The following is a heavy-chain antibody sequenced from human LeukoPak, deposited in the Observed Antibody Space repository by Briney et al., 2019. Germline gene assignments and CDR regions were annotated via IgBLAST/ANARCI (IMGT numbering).Heavy chain of an antibody. D-gene: IGHD2-21*02. CDR1: GFTFSSYS. Sequence: PGGSLRLSCAASGFTFSSYSMSWVRQAPGKGLEWVSLISGSAGRTYYADSVKGRFTISRDNSKNTLYLQMSSLRAEDTAVYYCAKEPRHCGGDCLSLLDSWGQGTLVTVSS. V-gene: IGHV3-23*01. CDR2: ISGSAGRT. J-gene: IGHJ4*02. CDR3: AKEPRHCGGDCLSLLDS.